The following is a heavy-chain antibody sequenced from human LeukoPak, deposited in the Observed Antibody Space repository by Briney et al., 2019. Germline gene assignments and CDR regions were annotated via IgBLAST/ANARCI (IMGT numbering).Heavy chain of an antibody. J-gene: IGHJ4*02. V-gene: IGHV4-34*01. D-gene: IGHD6-6*01. CDR1: GGSFSGYY. Sequence: SETLSLTCAVYGGSFSGYYWSWIRLPPGKGLEWIGEINHSGSTNYNPSLKSRVTISVDTSKNQFSLKLSSVTAADTAVYYCARGRIAARLRTFDYWGQGTLVTVSS. CDR2: INHSGST. CDR3: ARGRIAARLRTFDY.